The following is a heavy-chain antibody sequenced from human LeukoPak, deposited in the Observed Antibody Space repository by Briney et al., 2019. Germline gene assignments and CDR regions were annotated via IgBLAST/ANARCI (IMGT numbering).Heavy chain of an antibody. Sequence: GGSLRLSCAASGFTFSSYTINWVRQAPGKGLEWVSSISSSSYIYYADSVKGRFTISRDNAKNSLYLQMNSLRAEDTAVYYCARENVDTAMADGFDPWGQGTLVTVSS. CDR2: ISSSSYI. V-gene: IGHV3-21*01. J-gene: IGHJ5*02. CDR3: ARENVDTAMADGFDP. D-gene: IGHD5-18*01. CDR1: GFTFSSYT.